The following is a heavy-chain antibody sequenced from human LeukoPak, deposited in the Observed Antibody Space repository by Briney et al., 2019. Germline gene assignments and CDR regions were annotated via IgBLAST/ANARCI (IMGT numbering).Heavy chain of an antibody. Sequence: ASVKVSCKASGYTFNKYDMSWVRQVPGQGLEWMVWISAKKGNTDYAQKLQGRVTMTVDTSTSTAYMELRSLRSDDRAVYSCARRIVGGHLGDYWGQGTLVTVSS. CDR3: ARRIVGGHLGDY. CDR1: GYTFNKYD. J-gene: IGHJ4*02. D-gene: IGHD1-26*01. CDR2: ISAKKGNT. V-gene: IGHV1-18*01.